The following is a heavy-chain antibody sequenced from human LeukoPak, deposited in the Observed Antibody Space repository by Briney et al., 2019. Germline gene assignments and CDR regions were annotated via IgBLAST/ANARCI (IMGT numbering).Heavy chain of an antibody. V-gene: IGHV3-15*01. CDR3: ARKVQNYYYYYMDV. J-gene: IGHJ6*03. CDR2: IKSKTDGGTT. CDR1: GFTFSNAW. Sequence: GGSLRLSCAASGFTFSNAWMSWVRQAPGKGLEWVGRIKSKTDGGTTDYAAPVKGRFTISRDDSKNTLYLQMNSLKTEDTAVYYCARKVQNYYYYYMDVWGKGTTVTVSS. D-gene: IGHD2/OR15-2a*01.